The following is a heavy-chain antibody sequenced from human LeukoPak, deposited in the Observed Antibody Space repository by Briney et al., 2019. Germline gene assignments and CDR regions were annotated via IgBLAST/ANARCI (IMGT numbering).Heavy chain of an antibody. J-gene: IGHJ4*02. Sequence: QPGGSLRLSCAASGFTLRSYDMSWVRQAPGKGLEWVAATSGSGVNSYYADSVRGRFTISRDNSQNTLYPQMDSLRAEDTALYYCAKEYSGYDFDYWGQGTLVTVSS. CDR3: AKEYSGYDFDY. D-gene: IGHD5-12*01. CDR1: GFTLRSYD. V-gene: IGHV3-23*01. CDR2: TSGSGVNS.